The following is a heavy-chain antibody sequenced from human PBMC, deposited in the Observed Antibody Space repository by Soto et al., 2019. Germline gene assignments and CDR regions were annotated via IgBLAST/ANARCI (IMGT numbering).Heavy chain of an antibody. Sequence: GGSLRLSCAASGFTFSSYSMNWVRQAPGKGLEWVSYISSSSSTIYYADSVKGRFTISRDNAKNSLYLQMNSLRTEDTAVYYCAKEVRYYYDSSGVDAFDIWGQGTMVTVSS. D-gene: IGHD3-22*01. CDR2: ISSSSSTI. CDR3: AKEVRYYYDSSGVDAFDI. CDR1: GFTFSSYS. J-gene: IGHJ3*02. V-gene: IGHV3-48*01.